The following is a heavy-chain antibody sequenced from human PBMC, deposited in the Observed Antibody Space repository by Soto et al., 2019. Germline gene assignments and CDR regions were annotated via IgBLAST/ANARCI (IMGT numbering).Heavy chain of an antibody. D-gene: IGHD2-2*01. V-gene: IGHV3-15*01. CDR1: GFTFSNAW. J-gene: IGHJ6*03. CDR2: IKSKIDGETT. CDR3: TTVEVPAGTNDLGYYYYYMDV. Sequence: EVQVVESGGGLVKPGGSLRLSCEGSGFTFSNAWMSWVRQAPGKGLEWVGRIKSKIDGETTEYAAPVKGRFTISRDDSKNTLYLQMNSRKTEDTAMYYCTTVEVPAGTNDLGYYYYYMDVWGKGTTVTVSS.